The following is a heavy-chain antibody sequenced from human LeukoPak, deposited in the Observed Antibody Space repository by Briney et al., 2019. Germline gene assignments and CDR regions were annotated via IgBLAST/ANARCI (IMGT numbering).Heavy chain of an antibody. CDR3: GRGSSSWYLLDY. Sequence: SETLSLTCAVYGGSFSSSNWWSWVRQPPGKGLEWIGEIFHSESTNYNPSLKSRVTISVDKSKNQFSLKLSSVTAADTAVYYCGRGSSSWYLLDYWGQGTLVTVSS. CDR1: GGSFSSSNW. CDR2: IFHSEST. D-gene: IGHD6-13*01. V-gene: IGHV4-4*02. J-gene: IGHJ4*02.